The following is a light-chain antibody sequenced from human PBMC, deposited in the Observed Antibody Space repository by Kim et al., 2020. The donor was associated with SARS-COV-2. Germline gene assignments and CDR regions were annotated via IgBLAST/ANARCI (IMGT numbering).Light chain of an antibody. CDR1: SSEVGGYKY. V-gene: IGLV2-14*03. Sequence: QSITISCTGTSSEVGGYKYVSWYQQHPGKAPILMIYDVSNRPSGVSNRFSGSKSGNTASLTISGLQAEDEADYYCSSYTSSFTLVFGGGTKLTVL. CDR3: SSYTSSFTLV. J-gene: IGLJ2*01. CDR2: DVS.